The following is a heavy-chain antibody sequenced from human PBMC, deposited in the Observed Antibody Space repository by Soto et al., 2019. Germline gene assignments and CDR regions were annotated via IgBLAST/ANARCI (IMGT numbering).Heavy chain of an antibody. CDR1: GYSFATSW. Sequence: PGESLKISCKGSGYSFATSWIAWVRQMPGQGLEWMGIIYPSDSDTRYSPSFQGQVTISADKSISTAYLQWSSLKASDTAMYYCAGPDIGFCNGASCYHGYTFDIWGQGTMVTVS. CDR2: IYPSDSDT. D-gene: IGHD2-15*01. CDR3: AGPDIGFCNGASCYHGYTFDI. V-gene: IGHV5-51*01. J-gene: IGHJ3*02.